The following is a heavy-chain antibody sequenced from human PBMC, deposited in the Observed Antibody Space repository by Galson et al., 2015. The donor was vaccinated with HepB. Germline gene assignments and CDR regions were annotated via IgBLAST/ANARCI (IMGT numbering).Heavy chain of an antibody. CDR2: ISYDGSNK. D-gene: IGHD6-19*01. J-gene: IGHJ4*02. V-gene: IGHV3-30-3*01. CDR1: GFTFSSYA. CDR3: ARDLPQIAVAGEGASLPGY. Sequence: SLRLSCAASGFTFSSYAMHWVRQAPGKGLEWVAVISYDGSNKYYADSVKGRFTISRDNSKNTLYLQMNSLRAEDTAVYYCARDLPQIAVAGEGASLPGYWGQGTLVTVSS.